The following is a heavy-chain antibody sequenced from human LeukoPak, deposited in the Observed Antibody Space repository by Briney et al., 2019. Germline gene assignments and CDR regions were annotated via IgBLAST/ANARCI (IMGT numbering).Heavy chain of an antibody. J-gene: IGHJ4*02. CDR1: GYSFTNYC. CDR3: ARRESSGSIDY. Sequence: GESLKISCKGSGYSFTNYCIGWVRQVPGKGLEWMGIIHPGDSDTTYSPSFQGHVTISADKSISTAYLQWSSLKASDTAMYYCARRESSGSIDYWGEGTLVTVSS. D-gene: IGHD6-19*01. CDR2: IHPGDSDT. V-gene: IGHV5-51*01.